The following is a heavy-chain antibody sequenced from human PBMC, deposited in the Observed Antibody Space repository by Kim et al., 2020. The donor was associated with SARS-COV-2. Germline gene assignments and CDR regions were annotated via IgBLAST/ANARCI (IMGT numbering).Heavy chain of an antibody. D-gene: IGHD6-13*01. CDR1: GYTLTELS. Sequence: ASVKVSCKVSGYTLTELSMHWVRQAPGKGLEWMGVFDPEDGETIYAQKFQGRVTMTEDTSTDTAYMELSSLRSEDTAVYCCATGGIAALYYMDVWGKGATVTLS. CDR2: FDPEDGET. CDR3: ATGGIAALYYMDV. J-gene: IGHJ6*03. V-gene: IGHV1-24*01.